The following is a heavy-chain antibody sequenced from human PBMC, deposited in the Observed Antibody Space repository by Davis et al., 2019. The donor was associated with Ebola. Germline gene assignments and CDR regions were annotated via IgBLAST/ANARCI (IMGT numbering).Heavy chain of an antibody. J-gene: IGHJ6*02. Sequence: ASVKVSCKASGYTFNSYYIHWVRQAPGQGLEWMGIINPSGGSTTYAQKFQGRVTMTRDTSTRTVYMELSSLRSEDTAVYYCARRLGSDSSSWGVGYYYGMDVWGQGTTVTVSS. CDR3: ARRLGSDSSSWGVGYYYGMDV. CDR1: GYTFNSYY. CDR2: INPSGGST. V-gene: IGHV1-46*02. D-gene: IGHD6-13*01.